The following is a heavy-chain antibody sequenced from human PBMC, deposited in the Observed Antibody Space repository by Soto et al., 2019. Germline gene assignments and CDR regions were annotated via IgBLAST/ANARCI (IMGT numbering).Heavy chain of an antibody. D-gene: IGHD5-12*01. V-gene: IGHV3-23*01. J-gene: IGHJ3*01. CDR1: GFIFTNYA. CDR2: IGGRGNSA. Sequence: PGGSLRLSCASSGFIFTNYAINWIRQARGKGLESVSVIGGRGNSAYYADSVQGRFTISRDNSKNTLSLQMSSLTADDTAIYYCVREGRGSFDFWGRGTMVTVSS. CDR3: VREGRGSFDF.